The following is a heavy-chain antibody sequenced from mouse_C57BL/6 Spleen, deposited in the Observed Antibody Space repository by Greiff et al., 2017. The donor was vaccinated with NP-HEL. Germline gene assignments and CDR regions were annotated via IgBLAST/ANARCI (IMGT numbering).Heavy chain of an antibody. CDR1: GYTSTTYW. CDR2: IDPSDSET. V-gene: IGHV1-52*01. CDR3: ARASTGYAMDY. Sequence: VNLQQPGAELVRPGPSGKLSCKAPGYTSTTYWMHWWKRRPIQGLNWMGNIDPSDSETHYNQKFKDKATLTVDKSSSTAYMQLSSLTSEDSAVYYCARASTGYAMDYWGQGTSVTVSS. D-gene: IGHD1-1*01. J-gene: IGHJ4*01.